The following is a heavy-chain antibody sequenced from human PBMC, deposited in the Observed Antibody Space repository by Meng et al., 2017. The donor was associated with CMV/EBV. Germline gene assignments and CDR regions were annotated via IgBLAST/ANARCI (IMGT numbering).Heavy chain of an antibody. CDR1: GYTFTSYD. J-gene: IGHJ4*02. V-gene: IGHV1-8*01. D-gene: IGHD3-22*01. Sequence: ASVKVSCKASGYTFTSYDINWVRQATGQGLEWMGWMNPNSGNTGYAQKFQGRVTMTRNTSISTAYMELSSLRSEDTAVYYCARDYSPRITMIVVAHLGYWGQGTLVTVSS. CDR3: ARDYSPRITMIVVAHLGY. CDR2: MNPNSGNT.